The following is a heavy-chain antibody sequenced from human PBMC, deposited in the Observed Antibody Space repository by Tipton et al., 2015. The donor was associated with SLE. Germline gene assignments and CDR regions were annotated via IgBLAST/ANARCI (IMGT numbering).Heavy chain of an antibody. J-gene: IGHJ6*02. CDR3: ARGGVVVTGRDSYYYGMDV. Sequence: GSLRLSCAASGFTFSSYEMNWVRQAPGKGLEWVSYISSSGSTIYYADSVKGRFSISRDNSKNTLYLQMNSLRAEDTAVYYCARGGVVVTGRDSYYYGMDVWGQGTTVTVSS. CDR2: ISSSGSTI. D-gene: IGHD2-21*02. V-gene: IGHV3-48*03. CDR1: GFTFSSYE.